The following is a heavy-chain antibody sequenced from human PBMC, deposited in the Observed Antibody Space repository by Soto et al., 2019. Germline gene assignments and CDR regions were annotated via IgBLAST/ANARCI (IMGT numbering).Heavy chain of an antibody. V-gene: IGHV4-59*08. Sequence: SETLSLTCTVSGGSISGYYWSWIRQPPGKGLEWIGYVYDSGSSNYSPSLKSRVSIPVDTSKNQFSLKLSSVTAADTAVYYCARRYGSCFDYWGQGTLVTVSS. CDR2: VYDSGSS. CDR3: ARRYGSCFDY. D-gene: IGHD5-18*01. J-gene: IGHJ4*01. CDR1: GGSISGYY.